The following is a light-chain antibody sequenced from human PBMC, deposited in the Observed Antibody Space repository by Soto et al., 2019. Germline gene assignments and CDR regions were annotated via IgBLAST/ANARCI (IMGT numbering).Light chain of an antibody. Sequence: QSALTQPASVSGPPGQSITISCTGTSSDVGGYNYVSWYQQHPGKAPKLMIYYVSHRPSGVSSRFSGSKSGNTASLTISGLQAEDEADYYCSSYTSINSYVFGTGTKVTVL. CDR2: YVS. J-gene: IGLJ1*01. CDR1: SSDVGGYNY. CDR3: SSYTSINSYV. V-gene: IGLV2-14*03.